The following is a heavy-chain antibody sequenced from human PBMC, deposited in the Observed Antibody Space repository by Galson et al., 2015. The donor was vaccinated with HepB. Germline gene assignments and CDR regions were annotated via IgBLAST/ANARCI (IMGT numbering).Heavy chain of an antibody. CDR2: IYWDDDK. CDR3: AHRGMATTKGAFDI. D-gene: IGHD5-24*01. Sequence: PALVKPTQTLTLTCTFSGFSLSTSGVGVGWIRQPPGRALEWLALIYWDDDKRYSPSLKSRLTITKDTSKNQVVLTMTNMDPVDTATYYCAHRGMATTKGAFDIWGQGTMVTVSS. CDR1: GFSLSTSGVG. V-gene: IGHV2-5*02. J-gene: IGHJ3*02.